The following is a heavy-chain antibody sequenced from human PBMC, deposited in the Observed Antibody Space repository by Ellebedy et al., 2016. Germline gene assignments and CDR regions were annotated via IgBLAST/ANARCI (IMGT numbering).Heavy chain of an antibody. D-gene: IGHD3-9*01. Sequence: GESLKISXAASGFTFSSYWMSWVRKAPGKGLEWVANIKQDGSEKYYVDSVKGRFTISRDNAKNSLYLQMNSLRAEDTAVYYCARDSYDILTGYLVYGMDVWGQGTTVTVSS. CDR3: ARDSYDILTGYLVYGMDV. CDR2: IKQDGSEK. V-gene: IGHV3-7*04. J-gene: IGHJ6*02. CDR1: GFTFSSYW.